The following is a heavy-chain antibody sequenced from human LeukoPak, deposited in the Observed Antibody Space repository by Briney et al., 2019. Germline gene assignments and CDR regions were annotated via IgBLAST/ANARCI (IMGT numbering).Heavy chain of an antibody. V-gene: IGHV3-33*01. CDR1: GFPFSSYG. Sequence: PGGSLRLSCAASGFPFSSYGLHWVRQAPGKGLEWVAVIWYDGSNKFYADSVKGRFTISRDNSKNMLYLQMNSLRAEDTAVYYCARESGDCSGTSCYTDYWGQGTLVTVSS. J-gene: IGHJ4*02. CDR3: ARESGDCSGTSCYTDY. CDR2: IWYDGSNK. D-gene: IGHD2-2*02.